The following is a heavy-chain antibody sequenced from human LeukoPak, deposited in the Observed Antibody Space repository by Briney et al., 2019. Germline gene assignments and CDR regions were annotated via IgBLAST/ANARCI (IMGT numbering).Heavy chain of an antibody. CDR3: ARDGQWFGELQRGYFDY. Sequence: PGGSLRLSCGASGFTFSTYGMHWVRQAPGKGLEWVALISYDGSNKFYADSVKGRFTISRDNSKNTLYLQMNSLRAEDTAVYYCARDGQWFGELQRGYFDYWGQGTLVTVSS. D-gene: IGHD3-10*01. CDR2: ISYDGSNK. CDR1: GFTFSTYG. V-gene: IGHV3-33*01. J-gene: IGHJ4*02.